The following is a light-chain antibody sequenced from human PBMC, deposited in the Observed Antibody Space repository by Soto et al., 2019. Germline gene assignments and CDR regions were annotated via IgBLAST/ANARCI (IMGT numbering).Light chain of an antibody. J-gene: IGKJ1*01. Sequence: DIVLTQSPGTLSLSTGERATLSCRASQSVSSNLAWYQKKPGQAPRLLLYGASSRATGIPDRFSGSGSGTDLTLTISRLEPEDFAVYYCQQYGSSPPWTFGQGTKVDIK. CDR2: GAS. CDR1: QSVSSN. V-gene: IGKV3-20*01. CDR3: QQYGSSPPWT.